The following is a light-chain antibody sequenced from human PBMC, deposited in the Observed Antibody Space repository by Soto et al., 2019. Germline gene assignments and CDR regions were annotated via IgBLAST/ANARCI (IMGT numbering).Light chain of an antibody. CDR2: SND. Sequence: QSVLTQPPSASATPGQKVTISCSGSSSNIRSHHVYWYQQLPGTAPKLLIHSNDQRPSGVPDRFSGSKSGTSASLAISGLRSEDEADYFCCSYAGSYTFVLFGGGTKLTVL. CDR1: SSNIRSHH. V-gene: IGLV1-47*02. J-gene: IGLJ2*01. CDR3: CSYAGSYTFVL.